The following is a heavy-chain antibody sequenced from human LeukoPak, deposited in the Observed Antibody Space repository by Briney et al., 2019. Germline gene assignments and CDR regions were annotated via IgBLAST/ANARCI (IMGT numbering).Heavy chain of an antibody. J-gene: IGHJ4*02. V-gene: IGHV4-39*07. CDR2: IYYSGST. D-gene: IGHD4-23*01. Sequence: SETLSLTCTASGGSISSSSYYWGWIRQPPGRGLEWIGSIYYSGSTYYNPSLKSRVTITVDTSKNQFSLKLSSVTAADTAVYYCARAEGEYGRNSAHSDYWGQGTLVTVSS. CDR1: GGSISSSSYY. CDR3: ARAEGEYGRNSAHSDY.